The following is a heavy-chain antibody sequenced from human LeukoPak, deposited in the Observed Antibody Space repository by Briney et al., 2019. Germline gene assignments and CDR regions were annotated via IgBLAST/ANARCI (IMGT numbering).Heavy chain of an antibody. Sequence: GGSLRLSCAASGFVFSSYEMNWVRQTPGKGLEWISYINPSGTTIYYADSVKGRFTISRDNAKNSLYLQMNSLRAEDTAVYYCAREVPAAMIDYWGQGTLVTVSS. CDR1: GFVFSSYE. V-gene: IGHV3-48*03. CDR3: AREVPAAMIDY. J-gene: IGHJ4*02. D-gene: IGHD2-2*01. CDR2: INPSGTTI.